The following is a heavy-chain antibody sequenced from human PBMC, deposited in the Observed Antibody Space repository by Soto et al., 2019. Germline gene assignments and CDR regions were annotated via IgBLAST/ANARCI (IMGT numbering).Heavy chain of an antibody. Sequence: GGSLRLSCASSVFTFSNFGMHCVRHSPGKWLEWVAVMSYDGSNKYYADSVKGRFTISRDNSKNTLYLQIYSLRAEDAAVYYCAKEQQGLVYIYYGMDVWGQGTTVTVS. V-gene: IGHV3-30*18. J-gene: IGHJ6*01. CDR2: MSYDGSNK. CDR3: AKEQQGLVYIYYGMDV. D-gene: IGHD2-8*01. CDR1: VFTFSNFG.